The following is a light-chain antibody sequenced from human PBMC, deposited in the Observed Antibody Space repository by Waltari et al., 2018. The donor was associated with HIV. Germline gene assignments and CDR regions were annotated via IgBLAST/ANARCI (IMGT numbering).Light chain of an antibody. V-gene: IGLV2-23*02. CDR3: CSYARSGIP. Sequence: QSALTQPASVSGSFGPSITISCTGTRSDVGSYNLVSWYQSHPGKAPKLISYEVSKRPSGVSNRFSGSKSGNTASLTVSGLQAEDEAHYYCCSYARSGIPFGGGTKLTVL. CDR2: EVS. J-gene: IGLJ2*01. CDR1: RSDVGSYNL.